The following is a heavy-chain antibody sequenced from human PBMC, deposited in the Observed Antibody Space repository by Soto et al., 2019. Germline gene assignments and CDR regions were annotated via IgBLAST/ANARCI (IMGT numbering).Heavy chain of an antibody. CDR3: ARGPSYYDILTGPPNPRLDY. CDR1: GGSFSGYY. CDR2: INHSGST. J-gene: IGHJ4*02. V-gene: IGHV4-34*01. D-gene: IGHD3-9*01. Sequence: PSETLSLTCAVYGGSFSGYYWSWIRQPPGKGLEWIGEINHSGSTNYNPSLKSRVTISVDTSKNQFSLKLSSVTAADTAVYYCARGPSYYDILTGPPNPRLDYWGQGTLVTV.